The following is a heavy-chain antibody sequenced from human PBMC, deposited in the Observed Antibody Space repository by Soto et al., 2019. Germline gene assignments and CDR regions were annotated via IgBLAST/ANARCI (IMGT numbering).Heavy chain of an antibody. D-gene: IGHD6-13*01. V-gene: IGHV3-23*01. Sequence: GGSLRLSCAASGFTFSSYAMSWVRQAPGKGLEWVSAISGSGGSTYYADSVKGRFTISRDNSKNTLYLQMNSLRAEDTAVYYCAIENGYSSSWFVFDYWGQGTLVTVSS. CDR3: AIENGYSSSWFVFDY. CDR2: ISGSGGST. J-gene: IGHJ4*02. CDR1: GFTFSSYA.